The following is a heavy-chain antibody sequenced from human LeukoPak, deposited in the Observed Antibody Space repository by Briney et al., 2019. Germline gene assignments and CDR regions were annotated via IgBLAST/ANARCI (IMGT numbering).Heavy chain of an antibody. CDR3: ARDATRGGDNDY. D-gene: IGHD2-21*02. CDR1: GFTFTSYW. Sequence: GGSLRLSCAVSGFTFTSYWMSWVRQAPGKGLEWVANINEGGSYKFHADSVKGRHTISRDNSKNSLYLQMSSLRADDTAVYYCARDATRGGDNDYWGQGTRVIVSS. CDR2: INEGGSYK. J-gene: IGHJ4*02. V-gene: IGHV3-7*01.